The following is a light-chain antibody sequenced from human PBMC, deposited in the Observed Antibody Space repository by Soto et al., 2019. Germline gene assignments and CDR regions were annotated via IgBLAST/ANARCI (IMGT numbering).Light chain of an antibody. Sequence: ETVLTQSPGTLSLSPGERANLSCRASPSVTNFLAWYQQKPGQAPRLLIYGAFNRATGIPARFSGSGSGTDFTLTISSLEPEDSAIYYCQQRNIWPPVTFGQGTRLEIK. J-gene: IGKJ5*01. CDR2: GAF. CDR3: QQRNIWPPVT. V-gene: IGKV3-11*01. CDR1: PSVTNF.